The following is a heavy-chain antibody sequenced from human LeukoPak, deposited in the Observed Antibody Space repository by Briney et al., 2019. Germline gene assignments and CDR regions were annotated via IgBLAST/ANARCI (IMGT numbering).Heavy chain of an antibody. CDR1: GFTFSSYA. V-gene: IGHV3-23*01. CDR2: ISGSGGST. D-gene: IGHD6-6*01. Sequence: GGSLRLSCAASGFTFSSYAMSWVRQAPGKGLEWVSAISGSGGSTYYADSVKGRFTTSRDNSKNTLYLQMNSLRAEDTAVYYCAKSGSSSLAMDYWGQGTLVTVSS. J-gene: IGHJ4*02. CDR3: AKSGSSSLAMDY.